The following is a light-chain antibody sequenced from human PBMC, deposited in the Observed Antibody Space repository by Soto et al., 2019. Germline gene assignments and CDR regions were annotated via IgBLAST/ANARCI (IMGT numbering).Light chain of an antibody. J-gene: IGKJ5*01. V-gene: IGKV3-11*01. CDR1: YTVGTN. Sequence: ELVLTQFPAALSLSPGDRATLSCWASYTVGTNLAWYQQKTGQAPRLLIYDKSTRATGVPARLSGSGSGTDFNLTISRLETEDFAVYYCQKRSNWPITCGQGTRLEIK. CDR2: DKS. CDR3: QKRSNWPIT.